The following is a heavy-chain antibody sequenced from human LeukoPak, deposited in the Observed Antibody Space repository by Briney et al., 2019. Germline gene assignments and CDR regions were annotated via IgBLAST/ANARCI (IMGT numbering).Heavy chain of an antibody. J-gene: IGHJ3*02. CDR2: ISAYNGNT. D-gene: IGHD3-10*01. Sequence: ASVKDSCKASGYTFTSYGISWVRQAPGQGLEWMGWISAYNGNTNYAQKLQGRVTMTTDTSTSTAYMELRSLRSDDTAVYYCATRMMVRGANDAFDIWGQGTMVTVSS. CDR1: GYTFTSYG. V-gene: IGHV1-18*01. CDR3: ATRMMVRGANDAFDI.